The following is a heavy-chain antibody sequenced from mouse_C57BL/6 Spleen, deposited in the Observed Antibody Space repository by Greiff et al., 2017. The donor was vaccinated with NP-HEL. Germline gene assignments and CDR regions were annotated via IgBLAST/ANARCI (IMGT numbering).Heavy chain of an antibody. J-gene: IGHJ3*01. Sequence: VQVVESGEGLVKPGGSLKLSCAASGFTFSSYAMSWVRQTPEKRLEWVAYISSGGDYIYYADTVKGRFTISRDNARNTLYLQMSSLKSEDTAMYYCTRGRDGNFFAYWGQGTLVTVSA. V-gene: IGHV5S21*01. CDR3: TRGRDGNFFAY. D-gene: IGHD2-1*01. CDR2: ISSGGDYI. CDR1: GFTFSSYA.